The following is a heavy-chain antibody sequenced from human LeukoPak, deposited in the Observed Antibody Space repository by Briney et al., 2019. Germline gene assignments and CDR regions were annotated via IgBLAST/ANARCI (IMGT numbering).Heavy chain of an antibody. CDR1: GYTFTDYH. V-gene: IGHV1-2*02. CDR3: ARGLVGSAYDFDY. J-gene: IGHJ4*02. CDR2: ISPSSGGT. D-gene: IGHD5-12*01. Sequence: ASVKVSCKSSGYTFTDYHIHWVRQAPGQGLEWMGWISPSSGGTNYAQNFQGRVTLTRDTSIRTVYMELSSLRSDDTAVYYCARGLVGSAYDFDYWGQGTLVPVSS.